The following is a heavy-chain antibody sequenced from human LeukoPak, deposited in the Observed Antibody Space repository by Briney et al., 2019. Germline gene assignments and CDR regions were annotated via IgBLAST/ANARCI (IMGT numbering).Heavy chain of an antibody. CDR2: INPSGGST. Sequence: ASVKVSCKASGGTFSSYAISWVRQAPGQGLEWMGIINPSGGSTSYAQKFQGRVTMTRDTSTSTVYMELSSLRSEDTAVYYCARELAHYDSSGYGVDYWGQGTLVTVSS. D-gene: IGHD3-22*01. V-gene: IGHV1-46*01. CDR1: GGTFSSYA. J-gene: IGHJ4*02. CDR3: ARELAHYDSSGYGVDY.